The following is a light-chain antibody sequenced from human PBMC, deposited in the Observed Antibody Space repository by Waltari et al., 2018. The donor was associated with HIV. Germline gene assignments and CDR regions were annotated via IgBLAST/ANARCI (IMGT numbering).Light chain of an antibody. V-gene: IGLV3-21*04. CDR3: QVWDIRSDSVV. Sequence: SYVVTQPPSVSVAPGETATITCGGNKIGGESVHWYQQKPGQAPVLVMYDDSDRPAGIPERLSASNSGNTATLTISRVEAGDEADYDCQVWDIRSDSVVFGGGTKLTVL. CDR2: DDS. CDR1: KIGGES. J-gene: IGLJ2*01.